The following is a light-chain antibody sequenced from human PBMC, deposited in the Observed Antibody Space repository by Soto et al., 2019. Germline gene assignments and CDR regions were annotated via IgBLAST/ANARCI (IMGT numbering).Light chain of an antibody. CDR1: SSNIGGNS. CDR3: GSWDSSLSAYV. J-gene: IGLJ1*01. CDR2: DDN. V-gene: IGLV1-51*01. Sequence: VLEQPPSVSAAQEQKVTISCSGSSSNIGGNSVSWYQQLPGTAPKLLIYDDNKRPSGIPDRFSGSKSGTSATLGITGFQTGDEADYYCGSWDSSLSAYVFGTGTKVTVL.